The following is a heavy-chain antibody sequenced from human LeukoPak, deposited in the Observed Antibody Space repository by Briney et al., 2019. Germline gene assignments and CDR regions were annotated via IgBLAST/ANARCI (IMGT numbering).Heavy chain of an antibody. CDR2: IYWDDDK. CDR1: GFSLSTSGVG. V-gene: IGHV2-5*02. J-gene: IGHJ4*02. Sequence: GSGPTLVKPTQTLTLTCTFSGFSLSTSGVGVGWIRQPPGKALEWLALIYWDDDKRYSPSLKSRLTITKDTSKNQVVLTMTNMDPVDTATYYCAHSNPYDILTGYYGPFYDYSGQGTLVTVSS. D-gene: IGHD3-9*01. CDR3: AHSNPYDILTGYYGPFYDY.